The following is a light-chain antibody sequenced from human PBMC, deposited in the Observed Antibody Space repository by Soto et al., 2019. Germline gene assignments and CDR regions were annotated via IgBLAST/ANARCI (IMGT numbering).Light chain of an antibody. CDR2: DAS. V-gene: IGKV1-5*01. Sequence: DIQMTQSPSTLSAFVGDRVTITCRASQSISSWLAWYQQKPGKAPKLLIYDASSLESGVPSRFSGSGSGTEFTLTISSLQPDDFATYYCQQYNSYWTFGQGTKVDFK. J-gene: IGKJ1*01. CDR1: QSISSW. CDR3: QQYNSYWT.